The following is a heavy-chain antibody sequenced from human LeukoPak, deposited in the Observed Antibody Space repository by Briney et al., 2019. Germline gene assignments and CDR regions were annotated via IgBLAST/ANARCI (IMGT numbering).Heavy chain of an antibody. J-gene: IGHJ4*02. CDR2: ISPYNGNT. CDR3: ARDKGRAYSYGYVDY. Sequence: GASVKVSCKTSGYTFTTFGINWVRQAPGQWLEWMGWISPYNGNTNYAQKLQGRVTMTTDTSTNTAYMELRSLRSDDTAVYYCARDKGRAYSYGYVDYWGQGTLVTVS. D-gene: IGHD5-18*01. CDR1: GYTFTTFG. V-gene: IGHV1-18*01.